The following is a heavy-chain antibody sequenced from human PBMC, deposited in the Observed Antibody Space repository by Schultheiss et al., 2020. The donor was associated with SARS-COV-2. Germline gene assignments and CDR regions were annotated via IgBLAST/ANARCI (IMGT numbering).Heavy chain of an antibody. V-gene: IGHV5-51*01. CDR2: IYPGDSDI. D-gene: IGHD6-19*01. J-gene: IGHJ3*02. CDR1: GYSFTRYW. Sequence: GESLKISCKGSGYSFTRYWIGWVRQMPGKGLEWMGIIYPGDSDIRESPSFQGQVTISVDKSNSTAYLQWSSLKASDTAMYYCARQGRSSSWSPGRPDVFDIWGQGTMVTVSS. CDR3: ARQGRSSSWSPGRPDVFDI.